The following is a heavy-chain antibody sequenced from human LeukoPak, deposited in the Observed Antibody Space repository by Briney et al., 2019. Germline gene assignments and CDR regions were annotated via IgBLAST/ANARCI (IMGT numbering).Heavy chain of an antibody. D-gene: IGHD3-22*01. J-gene: IGHJ4*02. Sequence: GGSLRLSCAASGFTFSSYAMHWVRQAPGKGLEWVAVISYDGSNKYYADSVKGRFTISRDSSKNTLYLQMNSLRAEDTAVYYCARDDDSSGYYLFDYWGQGTLVTVSS. CDR1: GFTFSSYA. V-gene: IGHV3-30*04. CDR2: ISYDGSNK. CDR3: ARDDDSSGYYLFDY.